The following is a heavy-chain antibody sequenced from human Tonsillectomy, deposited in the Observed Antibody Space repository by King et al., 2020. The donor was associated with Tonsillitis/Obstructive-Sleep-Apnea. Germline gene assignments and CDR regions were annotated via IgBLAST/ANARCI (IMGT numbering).Heavy chain of an antibody. Sequence: QLVQSGAEVKKPGASVKVSCKASVYTFINYGVVWVRQAPGQGLEWMGWINTYNGNTNSAQSLQDRVTMTTDTSTSTAYMELRGLRSDDTAMYYCARSLTGDWFDPWGQGTLVTVSS. D-gene: IGHD3-9*01. J-gene: IGHJ5*02. CDR2: INTYNGNT. V-gene: IGHV1-18*01. CDR1: VYTFINYG. CDR3: ARSLTGDWFDP.